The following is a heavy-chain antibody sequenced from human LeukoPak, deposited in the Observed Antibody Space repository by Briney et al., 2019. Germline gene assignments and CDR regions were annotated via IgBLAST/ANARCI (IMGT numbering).Heavy chain of an antibody. V-gene: IGHV1-2*04. CDR1: GYTFTIYY. J-gene: IGHJ4*02. CDR3: ARESAGGLDY. CDR2: INPNSGGT. Sequence: ASVKVSCNASGYTFTIYYMHWVRQAPGQGLELMGWINPNSGGTNYAQKFQVWVTMTRDTSISTDYMELSRLRSDGTAVYYCARESAGGLDYWGQGTLVTVSS. D-gene: IGHD3-16*01.